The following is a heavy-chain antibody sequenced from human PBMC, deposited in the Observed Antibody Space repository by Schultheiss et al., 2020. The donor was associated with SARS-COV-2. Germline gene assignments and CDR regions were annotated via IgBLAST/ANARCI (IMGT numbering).Heavy chain of an antibody. V-gene: IGHV3-21*01. J-gene: IGHJ4*02. Sequence: GSLRLSCAASGFTFSSYSMNWVRQAPGKGLEWVSSISSSSSYIYYADSVKDRFTISRDNAKNSLYLQMNSLRAEDTAVYYCASDTGTFDYWGQGTLVTVSS. CDR1: GFTFSSYS. CDR3: ASDTGTFDY. CDR2: ISSSSSYI. D-gene: IGHD6-13*01.